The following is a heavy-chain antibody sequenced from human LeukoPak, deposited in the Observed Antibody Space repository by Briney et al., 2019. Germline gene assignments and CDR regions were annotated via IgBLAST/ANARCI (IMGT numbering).Heavy chain of an antibody. Sequence: GESLKISCQVSGYRFTTYWITWVRQMPGKGLEWMGRIDPSTSYTKYSPSFQGHITITADKSINTDYLQWSSLKASDTAMYYCARLQDFWGQGTLVTVSS. CDR2: IDPSTSYT. CDR1: GYRFTTYW. CDR3: ARLQDF. V-gene: IGHV5-10-1*01. J-gene: IGHJ4*02.